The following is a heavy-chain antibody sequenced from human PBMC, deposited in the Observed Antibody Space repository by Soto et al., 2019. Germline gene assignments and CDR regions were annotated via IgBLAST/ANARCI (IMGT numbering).Heavy chain of an antibody. J-gene: IGHJ6*02. CDR1: GYTFTSYG. V-gene: IGHV1-18*04. CDR2: ISAYNGNT. Sequence: VASVKVSCKASGYTFTSYGISWVRQAPGQGLEWMGWISAYNGNTNYAQKLQGRVTMTTDTSTSTAYMELRSLRSDDTAVYYCARDIRSGSYYYYYGMDVWGQGTTVTVSS. D-gene: IGHD1-26*01. CDR3: ARDIRSGSYYYYYGMDV.